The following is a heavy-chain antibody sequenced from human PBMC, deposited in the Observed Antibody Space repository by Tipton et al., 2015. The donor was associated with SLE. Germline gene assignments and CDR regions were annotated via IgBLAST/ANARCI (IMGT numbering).Heavy chain of an antibody. CDR2: IYSSATT. J-gene: IGHJ4*02. Sequence: TLSLTCTVSGVSISSHYWTWIRQPPGKGLEWIGHIYSSATTNYQYNPSLKSRVTISVDTSKNQLSLRLNSVTAADTAVYYCVRHPWGLYHFDYWGQGTLVAVSP. V-gene: IGHV4-59*11. CDR3: VRHPWGLYHFDY. CDR1: GVSISSHY. D-gene: IGHD3-16*01.